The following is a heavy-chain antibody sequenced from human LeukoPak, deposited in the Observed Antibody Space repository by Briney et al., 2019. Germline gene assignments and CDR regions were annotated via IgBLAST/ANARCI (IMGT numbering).Heavy chain of an antibody. Sequence: SETLSLTYTVSGGSISSGGYYWSWIRQHPGKGLEWIGYIYYSGSTYYNPSLKSRVTISVDTSKNQFSLKLSSVTAADTAVYYCARGGTRLWFGFDYWGQGTLVTVSS. V-gene: IGHV4-31*03. D-gene: IGHD3-10*01. J-gene: IGHJ4*02. CDR3: ARGGTRLWFGFDY. CDR2: IYYSGST. CDR1: GGSISSGGYY.